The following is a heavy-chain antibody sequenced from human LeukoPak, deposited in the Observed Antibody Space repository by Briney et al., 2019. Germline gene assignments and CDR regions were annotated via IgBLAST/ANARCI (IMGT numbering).Heavy chain of an antibody. CDR2: IYTSGST. CDR1: GGSISSGSYY. J-gene: IGHJ4*02. V-gene: IGHV4-61*02. Sequence: SQTLSLTCTVSGGSISSGSYYWSWIRQPAGKGLEWIGRIYTSGSTNYNPSLKSRVTISVDTSKNQFPLKLSSVTPEDTAVYYCARSSIAAARDFDYWGQGTLVTVSS. CDR3: ARSSIAAARDFDY. D-gene: IGHD6-13*01.